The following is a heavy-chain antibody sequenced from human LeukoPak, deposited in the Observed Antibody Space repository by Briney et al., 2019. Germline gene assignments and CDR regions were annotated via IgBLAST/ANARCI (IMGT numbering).Heavy chain of an antibody. J-gene: IGHJ4*02. CDR1: GGSISSYY. V-gene: IGHV4-59*08. Sequence: SETLSLTCTVSGGSISSYYWSWIRQPPGKGLEWIGYIYYSGSTNYNPSLKSRVTISVDTSKNQFSLKLSSVTAADTAVYYCARHPSNVLLWFGELYYFDYWGQRTLVTVSS. CDR3: ARHPSNVLLWFGELYYFDY. D-gene: IGHD3-10*01. CDR2: IYYSGST.